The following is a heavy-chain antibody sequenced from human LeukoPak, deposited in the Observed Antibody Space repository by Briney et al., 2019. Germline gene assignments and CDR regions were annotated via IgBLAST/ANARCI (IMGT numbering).Heavy chain of an antibody. CDR3: ARTTGYVDPFYFDY. D-gene: IGHD1-1*01. Sequence: GGSLRLSCAASGFTFSDYYMSWIRQAPGKGLEWVSYISSSGSTIYYADSVKGRFTISRDNAKSSLYQQMNSLRAEDTAVYYCARTTGYVDPFYFDYWGQGTLVTVSS. V-gene: IGHV3-11*01. J-gene: IGHJ4*02. CDR1: GFTFSDYY. CDR2: ISSSGSTI.